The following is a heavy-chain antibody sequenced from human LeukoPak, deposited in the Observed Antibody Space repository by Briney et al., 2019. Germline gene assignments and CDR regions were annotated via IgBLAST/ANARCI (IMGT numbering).Heavy chain of an antibody. CDR2: IIPIFGTA. J-gene: IGHJ4*02. CDR3: ARGRYYDSSGYLDY. Sequence: SVKVSCKASGGTFSSYAIRWMRQAPGQGLEWMGRIIPIFGTANYAQKFQGRVTITTDESTSTAYMELSSLRSEDTAVYYCARGRYYDSSGYLDYWGQGTLVTVSS. CDR1: GGTFSSYA. V-gene: IGHV1-69*05. D-gene: IGHD3-22*01.